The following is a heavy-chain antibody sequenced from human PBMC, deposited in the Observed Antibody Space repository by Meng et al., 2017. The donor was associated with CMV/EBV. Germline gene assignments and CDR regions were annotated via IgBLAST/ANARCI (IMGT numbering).Heavy chain of an antibody. J-gene: IGHJ5*02. V-gene: IGHV1-18*01. CDR3: ARDSYYYDSSGYDWFDP. D-gene: IGHD3-22*01. CDR1: GYTFTGYG. CDR2: ISAYNGNT. Sequence: QIRLVQSGAEVKKPGASVKVSCNASGYTFTGYGISWVRQAPGQGLEWMGWISAYNGNTNYAQKLQGRVTMTTDTSTSTAYMELRSLRSDDTAVYYCARDSYYYDSSGYDWFDPWGQGTLVTVSS.